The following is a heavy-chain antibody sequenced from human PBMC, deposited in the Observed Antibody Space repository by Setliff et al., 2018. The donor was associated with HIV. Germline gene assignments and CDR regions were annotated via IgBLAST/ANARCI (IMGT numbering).Heavy chain of an antibody. Sequence: WASVKVSCKASGGTFSSYTISWVRQAPGQGLEWMGGIVPIFGTTKSAQKFQGRVTITADESTSTAYMELNGLGPEDTAVYYCARGVGYCAGDCYSTYYYDYMDVWGRGTLVTVSS. D-gene: IGHD2-21*02. CDR3: ARGVGYCAGDCYSTYYYDYMDV. V-gene: IGHV1-69*13. CDR1: GGTFSSYT. J-gene: IGHJ6*03. CDR2: IVPIFGTT.